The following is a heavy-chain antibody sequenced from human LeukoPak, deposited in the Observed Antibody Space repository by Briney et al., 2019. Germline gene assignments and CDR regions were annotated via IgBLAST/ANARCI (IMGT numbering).Heavy chain of an antibody. CDR3: ARRDTNGYYLS. D-gene: IGHD3-22*01. CDR2: IYYSGIT. V-gene: IGHV4-59*01. Sequence: SETLSLTCTVSGGSISSYYWTWIRQPPGKGLEWIGYIYYSGITNYNPSLKSRVTISVDTSKNQFSLKLSSVTAADTAVYYCARRDTNGYYLSWGQGTPVTVSS. CDR1: GGSISSYY. J-gene: IGHJ5*02.